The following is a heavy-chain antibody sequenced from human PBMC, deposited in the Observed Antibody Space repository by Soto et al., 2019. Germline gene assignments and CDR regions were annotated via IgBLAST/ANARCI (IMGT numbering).Heavy chain of an antibody. V-gene: IGHV3-74*01. CDR1: GFTFSNYW. D-gene: IGHD1-26*01. J-gene: IGHJ4*02. Sequence: EVQLVESGGALVQPGGSLRLSCAASGFTFSNYWMHWVRQAPGKGLVWVSRMNSDGSNTVYADAVKGRCNIARDNDKKTQCLQMNSLRVEEKAVHYCATSKAGVSNGPTTYGGRGTLLTGSS. CDR3: ATSKAGVSNGPTTY. CDR2: MNSDGSNT.